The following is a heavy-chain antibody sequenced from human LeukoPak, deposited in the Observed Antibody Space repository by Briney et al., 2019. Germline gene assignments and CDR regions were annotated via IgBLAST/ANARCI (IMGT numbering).Heavy chain of an antibody. CDR3: AKPYYYDSTGYFFDY. CDR1: GFTFSTYF. CDR2: ISGSGGST. Sequence: GGSLRLSCAASGFTFSTYFMSWVRQAPGAGLEWVSSISGSGGSTYYADSVEGRFTISRDNSKKTVYLEMNSLRAEDTAVYYCAKPYYYDSTGYFFDYWGQGTLVTVSS. D-gene: IGHD3-22*01. V-gene: IGHV3-23*01. J-gene: IGHJ4*02.